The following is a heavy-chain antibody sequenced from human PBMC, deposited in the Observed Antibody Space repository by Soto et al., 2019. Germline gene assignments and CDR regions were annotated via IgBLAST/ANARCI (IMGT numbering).Heavy chain of an antibody. J-gene: IGHJ4*02. Sequence: PGGPLRLSCAASGFTFSRYGMHCVRQAPGKGLEWVAVIWYDGSNKYYADSVKGRFTISRDNSKNTLYLQMNSLRAEDTAVYYCARDRLLDHGIFDYWGQGTLVTVSS. V-gene: IGHV3-33*01. CDR1: GFTFSRYG. CDR3: ARDRLLDHGIFDY. CDR2: IWYDGSNK. D-gene: IGHD1-1*01.